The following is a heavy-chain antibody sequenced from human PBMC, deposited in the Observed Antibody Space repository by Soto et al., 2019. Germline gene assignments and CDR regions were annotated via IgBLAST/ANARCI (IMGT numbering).Heavy chain of an antibody. CDR2: IWYDGSNK. D-gene: IGHD3-10*01. J-gene: IGHJ6*02. V-gene: IGHV3-33*01. Sequence: QVQLVESGGGVVQPGRSLRLSCAASGFTFSSYGMHWVRQAPGKGLEWVAVIWYDGSNKYYADSMKGRFTISRDNSKNTLYLQMNSLRAEDTAVYYCARWAGRGGYYYYGMDVWGQGTTVTVSS. CDR1: GFTFSSYG. CDR3: ARWAGRGGYYYYGMDV.